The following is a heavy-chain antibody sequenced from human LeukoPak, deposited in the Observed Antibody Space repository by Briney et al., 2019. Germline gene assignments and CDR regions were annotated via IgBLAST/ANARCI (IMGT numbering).Heavy chain of an antibody. CDR2: ISESSTYI. D-gene: IGHD6-6*01. CDR3: ARDDTATARASGMDV. Sequence: GGSLRLSCVASGFTFSSDSMNWVRQAPGKGLEWVSYISESSTYIYYAKSVKGRFTISRDNAKNSLYLQMNSLRGEDTAVYYCARDDTATARASGMDVWGKGTTVTVSS. CDR1: GFTFSSDS. V-gene: IGHV3-21*01. J-gene: IGHJ6*04.